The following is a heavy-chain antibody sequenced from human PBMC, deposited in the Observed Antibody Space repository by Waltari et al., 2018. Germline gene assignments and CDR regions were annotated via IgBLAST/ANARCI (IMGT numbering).Heavy chain of an antibody. D-gene: IGHD3-3*01. Sequence: QVQLVQSGAEVTKPGASVKVSCKVSGYTLTELSMHWVRPAPGKGLEWMGGFDPEDGETIYAQKFQGRVTMTEDTSTDTAYMELSSLRSEDTAVYYCATPRTYYDFWSGRGYYFDYWGQGTLVTVSS. CDR3: ATPRTYYDFWSGRGYYFDY. J-gene: IGHJ4*02. CDR1: GYTLTELS. V-gene: IGHV1-24*01. CDR2: FDPEDGET.